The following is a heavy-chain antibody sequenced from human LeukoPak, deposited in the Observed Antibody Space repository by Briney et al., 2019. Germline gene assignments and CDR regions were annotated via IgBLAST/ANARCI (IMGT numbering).Heavy chain of an antibody. CDR2: IYYSGST. CDR3: ARHYYDSSGLGFDP. J-gene: IGHJ5*02. D-gene: IGHD3-22*01. CDR1: GGSISSYY. Sequence: SETLSLTCTVSGGSISSYYWSWIRQPPGKGLEWIGYIYYSGSTNYNPSLKSRVTISVDTSKNQFSLKLSSVTAADTAVYYCARHYYDSSGLGFDPWGQGTLVTVSS. V-gene: IGHV4-59*01.